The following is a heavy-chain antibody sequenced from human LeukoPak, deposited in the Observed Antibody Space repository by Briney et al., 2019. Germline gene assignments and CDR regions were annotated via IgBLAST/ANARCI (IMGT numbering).Heavy chain of an antibody. CDR1: GGSINSYY. J-gene: IGHJ5*02. V-gene: IGHV4-59*08. CDR3: ARQNPPGSKKGWFDP. CDR2: IYYNGIT. D-gene: IGHD6-25*01. Sequence: PSETLSLTCTVSGGSINSYYWTWIRQPPGKGLAWIACIYYNGITNYKSSLESRLTISVDTSKNQFSLRLRSVTAADTAVYYCARQNPPGSKKGWFDPWGQGTLVTVSS.